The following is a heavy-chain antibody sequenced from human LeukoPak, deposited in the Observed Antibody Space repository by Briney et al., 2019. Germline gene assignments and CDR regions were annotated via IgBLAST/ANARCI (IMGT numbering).Heavy chain of an antibody. D-gene: IGHD1-1*01. CDR3: ARDGTGTEADAFDI. CDR2: IYYSGST. V-gene: IGHV4-59*12. J-gene: IGHJ3*02. CDR1: GGSISSYY. Sequence: SETLSLTCTVSGGSISSYYWSWIRQPPGKGLEWIGYIYYSGSTNYNPSLKSRVTISVDRSKNQFSLKLSSVTAADTAVYYCARDGTGTEADAFDIWGQGTMVTVSS.